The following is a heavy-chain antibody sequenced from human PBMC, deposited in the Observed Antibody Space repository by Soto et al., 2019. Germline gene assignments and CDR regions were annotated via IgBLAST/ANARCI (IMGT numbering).Heavy chain of an antibody. J-gene: IGHJ6*02. CDR3: ARNQWLVRDYYYGMDV. V-gene: IGHV1-69*13. CDR2: IIPIFGTA. CDR1: GGTFSSYA. Sequence: GASVKVSCKASGGTFSSYAICWVRQAPGQGLEWMGGIIPIFGTANYAQKFQGRVTITADESTSTAYMELSSLRSEDTAVYYCARNQWLVRDYYYGMDVWGQGTTVTVSS. D-gene: IGHD6-19*01.